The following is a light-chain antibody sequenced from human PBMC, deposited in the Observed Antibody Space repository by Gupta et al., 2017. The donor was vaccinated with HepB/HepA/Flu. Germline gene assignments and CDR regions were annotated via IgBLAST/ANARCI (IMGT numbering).Light chain of an antibody. V-gene: IGKV1-39*01. CDR3: QNGLKTPIT. CDR1: QSIRNY. J-gene: IGKJ5*01. Sequence: DIQMTQSPSSLSASVGDRVTITCRASQSIRNYLNWYQHKPGKAPKLLIYSASTLQNEVPSRFSGSGSGTEFTLTISRRQPEDFAAYYCQNGLKTPITFGQGTPLEIK. CDR2: SAS.